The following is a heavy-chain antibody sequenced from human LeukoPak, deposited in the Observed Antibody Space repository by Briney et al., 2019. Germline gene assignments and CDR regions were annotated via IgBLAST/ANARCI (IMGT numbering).Heavy chain of an antibody. Sequence: ASVKVSCKASGYTFTGYYMHWVRQAPGQGLEWMGRINPNSGGTNYAQKFQGRVTMTRDTSISTAYMELSRLRSDDTAVYYCARPYYYDSSGYYPYYFDYWGQGTLVTVSS. D-gene: IGHD3-22*01. CDR2: INPNSGGT. CDR1: GYTFTGYY. J-gene: IGHJ4*02. V-gene: IGHV1-2*06. CDR3: ARPYYYDSSGYYPYYFDY.